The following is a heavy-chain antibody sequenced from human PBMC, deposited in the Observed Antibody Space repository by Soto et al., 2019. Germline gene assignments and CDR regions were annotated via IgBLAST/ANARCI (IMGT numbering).Heavy chain of an antibody. V-gene: IGHV4-31*03. CDR2: TYYTGTT. CDR1: GDSISSGAYF. CDR3: ARQRPAVGGDPPEAFDI. Sequence: QVQLQESGPGLVKPSQTLSLTCTVSGDSISSGAYFWSWIRQHPGKALEWIGYTYYTGTTYYNPSLKRRVTISVDTSKNQFSLRLSSVTAADTAVYYCARQRPAVGGDPPEAFDIWGLGTMVTVSS. D-gene: IGHD2-21*02. J-gene: IGHJ3*02.